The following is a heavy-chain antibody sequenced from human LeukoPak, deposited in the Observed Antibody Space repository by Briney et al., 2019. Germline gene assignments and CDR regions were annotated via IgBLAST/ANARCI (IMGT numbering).Heavy chain of an antibody. D-gene: IGHD6-13*01. Sequence: ASVKVSCKSSGYTFTTYAMNWVRQAPGQGLEWMGWINTNTGNPTYAQGFTGRFVFSLDTSVSTAYLQISSLKAEDTAVYYCARVAAAAGTSYYYYYYMDVWGKGTTVTISS. J-gene: IGHJ6*03. CDR3: ARVAAAAGTSYYYYYYMDV. V-gene: IGHV7-4-1*02. CDR2: INTNTGNP. CDR1: GYTFTTYA.